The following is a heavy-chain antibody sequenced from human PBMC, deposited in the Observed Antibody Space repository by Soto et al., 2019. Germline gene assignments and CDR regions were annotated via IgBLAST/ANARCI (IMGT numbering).Heavy chain of an antibody. CDR2: IYYSGST. J-gene: IGHJ3*02. D-gene: IGHD1-7*01. CDR1: GGSISSGGYY. Sequence: QVQLQESGPGLVKPSQTLSLTCTVSGGSISSGGYYWSWIRQHPGKGLEWIGYIYYSGSTYYNPSLKSRVTISVDTSKNQFSLKLSSVTAADTAAYYCARPRYNWNSEEGDAFDIWGQGTMVTVSS. CDR3: ARPRYNWNSEEGDAFDI. V-gene: IGHV4-31*03.